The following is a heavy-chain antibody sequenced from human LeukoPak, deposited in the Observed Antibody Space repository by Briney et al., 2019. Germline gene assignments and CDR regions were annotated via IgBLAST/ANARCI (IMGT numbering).Heavy chain of an antibody. CDR1: GGSISSGGYS. J-gene: IGHJ3*02. CDR2: IYHSGST. D-gene: IGHD2-2*02. Sequence: SETLSLTCAVSGGSISSGGYSWSWIRQPPGKGLEWIGYIYHSGSTYYNPSLKSRVTISVDRSKNQFSLKLSSVTAADTAVYYCARLGYCSSTSCYTPAFDIWGQGTMVTVSS. V-gene: IGHV4-30-2*01. CDR3: ARLGYCSSTSCYTPAFDI.